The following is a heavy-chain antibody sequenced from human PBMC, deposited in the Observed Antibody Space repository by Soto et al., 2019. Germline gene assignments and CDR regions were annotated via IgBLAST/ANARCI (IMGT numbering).Heavy chain of an antibody. CDR2: ISAYNGNT. CDR1: GYTFTGYG. Sequence: QVQLVQSGGEVKKPGASVKVSCKASGYTFTGYGVSWVRQAPGRGLEWMGWISAYNGNTDYAQKLQGRVTMTTDTSTSTAYMELTSLRSDDTAVYYCARDKSGAVTSPGDYWGQGTLVTVSS. D-gene: IGHD2-8*02. V-gene: IGHV1-18*01. J-gene: IGHJ4*02. CDR3: ARDKSGAVTSPGDY.